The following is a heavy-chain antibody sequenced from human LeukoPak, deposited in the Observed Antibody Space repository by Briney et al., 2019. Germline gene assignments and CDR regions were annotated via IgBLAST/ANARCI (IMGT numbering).Heavy chain of an antibody. CDR3: AKAPARVRTRTYYFDY. CDR1: GFTFSSYG. V-gene: IGHV3-30*02. J-gene: IGHJ4*02. CDR2: IRYDGSNK. Sequence: PGGSLRLSCAASGFTFSSYGMHWVRQAPGKGLEWEAFIRYDGSNKYYADSVKGRFTISRDNSKNTLYLQMNSLRAEDTAVYYCAKAPARVRTRTYYFDYWGQGTLVTVSS. D-gene: IGHD1-1*01.